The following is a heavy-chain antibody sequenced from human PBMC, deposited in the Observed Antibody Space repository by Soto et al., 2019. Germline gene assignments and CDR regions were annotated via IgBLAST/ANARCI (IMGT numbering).Heavy chain of an antibody. CDR3: ARADIVVVPAAPQRYLGWFDP. V-gene: IGHV4-31*03. D-gene: IGHD2-2*01. CDR1: GGSISSGGYY. CDR2: IYYSGST. J-gene: IGHJ5*02. Sequence: PSETLSLTCTVSGGSISSGGYYWSWIRQHPGKGLEWIGYIYYSGSTYYNPSLKSRVTISVDTSKNQFSLKLSSVTAADTAVYYCARADIVVVPAAPQRYLGWFDPWGQGTLVTVSS.